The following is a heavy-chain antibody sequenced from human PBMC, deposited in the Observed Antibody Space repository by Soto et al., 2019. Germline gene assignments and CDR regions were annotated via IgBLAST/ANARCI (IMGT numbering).Heavy chain of an antibody. CDR2: INHSGST. J-gene: IGHJ4*02. CDR3: ARHFSVDYFDY. Sequence: PSETLSLTCAVYGGSFSGYYWSWIRQPPVKGLEWIGEINHSGSTNYNPSLKSRVTISVDTSKNQFSLKLSSVTAADTAVYYCARHFSVDYFDYWGQGALVTVSS. V-gene: IGHV4-34*01. CDR1: GGSFSGYY.